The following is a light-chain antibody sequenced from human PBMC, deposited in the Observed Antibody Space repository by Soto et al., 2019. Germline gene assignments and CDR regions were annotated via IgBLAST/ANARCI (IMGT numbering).Light chain of an antibody. J-gene: IGKJ5*01. CDR2: DTS. CDR1: QSVRNY. Sequence: EIVLTQSPATLSLSPGERATLSCRASQSVRNYLAWYQQKPGQAPRLLMYDTSNRATGIPARFSGSGSETDFTLTISSLEPEDFAVYYCQQRFNWPPITFGQGTRLESK. V-gene: IGKV3-11*01. CDR3: QQRFNWPPIT.